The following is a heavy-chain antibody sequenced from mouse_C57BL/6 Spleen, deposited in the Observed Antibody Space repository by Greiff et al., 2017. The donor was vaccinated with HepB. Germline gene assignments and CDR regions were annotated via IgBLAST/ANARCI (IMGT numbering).Heavy chain of an antibody. CDR2: IDPANGNT. CDR3: AESYYYGSSYLYNAMDY. D-gene: IGHD1-1*01. Sequence: VQLQQSVAELVRPGASVKLSCTASGFNIKNTYMHWVKQRPEQGLEWIGRIDPANGNTKYAPKFQGKATITADTSSNTAYLQLSSLTSEDTAIYYCAESYYYGSSYLYNAMDYWGQGTSVTVSS. J-gene: IGHJ4*01. CDR1: GFNIKNTY. V-gene: IGHV14-3*01.